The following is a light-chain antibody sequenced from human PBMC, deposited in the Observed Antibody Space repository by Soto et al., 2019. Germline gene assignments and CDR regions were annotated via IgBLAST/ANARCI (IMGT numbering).Light chain of an antibody. V-gene: IGKV1-39*01. J-gene: IGKJ2*01. CDR1: QTIITY. CDR2: GAS. Sequence: DIQMTQSPSSLSASIGDRVTITCRASQTIITYLNWYQQKPGNAPKLLIHGASNLESGVPSRFSGSGSGTDFTLTISSLHPEDFATYYCQHSYSSPPEYTFGQGTKLEIK. CDR3: QHSYSSPPEYT.